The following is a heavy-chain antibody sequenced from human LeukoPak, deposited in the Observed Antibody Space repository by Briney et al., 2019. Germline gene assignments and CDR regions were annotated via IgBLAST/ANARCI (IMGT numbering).Heavy chain of an antibody. D-gene: IGHD6-13*01. Sequence: GGSLRLSCAASGFTFSSYAMSWVRQAPGKGLEWVSAISGSGGSTYYADSVKGRFTISRDNSKNTLYLQMNSLRAEDTAVYYCAKDESEYSSSWYLGYYYYYMDVWGKGTTVTISS. V-gene: IGHV3-23*01. CDR2: ISGSGGST. J-gene: IGHJ6*03. CDR3: AKDESEYSSSWYLGYYYYYMDV. CDR1: GFTFSSYA.